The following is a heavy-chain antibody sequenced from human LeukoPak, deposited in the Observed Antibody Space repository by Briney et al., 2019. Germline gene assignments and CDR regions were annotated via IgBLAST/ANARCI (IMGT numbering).Heavy chain of an antibody. CDR1: GFIFSSYW. D-gene: IGHD1-1*01. CDR2: IKQDGSEK. V-gene: IGHV3-7*01. J-gene: IGHJ3*02. Sequence: GGSLRLSCTASGFIFSSYWMSWVRQAPGKGLEWVANIKQDGSEKYYVDSVKGRFTISRDNAKNSLYVQMNSLRAEDTAVYHCARVRGILGAFDIWGQGTMVTVSS. CDR3: ARVRGILGAFDI.